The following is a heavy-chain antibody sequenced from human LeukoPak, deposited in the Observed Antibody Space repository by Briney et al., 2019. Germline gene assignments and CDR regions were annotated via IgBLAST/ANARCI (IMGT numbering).Heavy chain of an antibody. J-gene: IGHJ4*02. CDR2: MKPNSGNT. D-gene: IGHD3-10*01. CDR1: GYTFTSYD. V-gene: IGHV1-8*01. CDR3: ARVLLVEVRGVILDY. Sequence: VASVKVSCKASGYTFTSYDINWVRQATGQGLEWMGWMKPNSGNTGYAQKFQGRVTMTTDTSTSTAYMELRSLRSDDTAVYYCARVLLVEVRGVILDYWGQGTLVTVSS.